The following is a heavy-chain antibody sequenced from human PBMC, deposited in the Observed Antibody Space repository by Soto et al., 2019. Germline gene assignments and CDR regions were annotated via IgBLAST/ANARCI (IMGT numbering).Heavy chain of an antibody. CDR2: IYYNGKT. V-gene: IGHV4-31*03. J-gene: IGHJ4*02. CDR3: ASFLPESRRYFDS. D-gene: IGHD3-3*01. Sequence: SETLSLTCTVSGGSISSGGYHWSWIRQFPGKGLEWIGYIYYNGKTYYNPSLQSRLTISEDTSKSQISLRLTSMTAADTAVYYCASFLPESRRYFDSWGQGILVTVSS. CDR1: GGSISSGGYH.